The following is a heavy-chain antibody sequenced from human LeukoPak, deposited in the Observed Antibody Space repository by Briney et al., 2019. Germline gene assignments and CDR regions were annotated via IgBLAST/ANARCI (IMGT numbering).Heavy chain of an antibody. J-gene: IGHJ4*02. CDR1: GYTFTSYD. D-gene: IGHD4-17*01. V-gene: IGHV1-8*01. CDR2: MNPNSGNT. Sequence: ASVKVSCKASGYTFTSYDINWVRQATGQGLEWMGWMNPNSGNTGYAQKFQGRVTITRDTSISTAYMELSSLRSEDTAVYYCASGRGMTTVTTRNWALDYWGQGTLVTVSS. CDR3: ASGRGMTTVTTRNWALDY.